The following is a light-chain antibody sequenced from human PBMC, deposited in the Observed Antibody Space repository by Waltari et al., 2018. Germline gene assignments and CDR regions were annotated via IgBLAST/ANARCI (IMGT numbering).Light chain of an antibody. Sequence: SYELTQPPAVSVAPGQTARITCDGDKIGSKNVHWYQPKPGQATVLVVYDDGDRPSGIPERFSGSNSGNTAALTISRVDAGDEAEYYCQVWDSGSNHYVFGTVTKVTVL. CDR2: DDG. J-gene: IGLJ1*01. CDR3: QVWDSGSNHYV. V-gene: IGLV3-21*02. CDR1: KIGSKN.